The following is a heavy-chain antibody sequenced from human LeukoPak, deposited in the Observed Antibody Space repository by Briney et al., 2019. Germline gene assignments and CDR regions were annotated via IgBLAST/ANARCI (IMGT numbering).Heavy chain of an antibody. D-gene: IGHD1/OR15-1a*01. CDR3: ASDAPRAGTNAFDI. CDR2: ISSSSSYI. J-gene: IGHJ3*02. Sequence: GGSLRLSCAASGFTFSSYSVNWVRQAPGKGLEWVSSISSSSSYIYYADSVKGRFTISRDNAKNSLYLQMNSLRAEDTAVYYCASDAPRAGTNAFDIWGQGTMVTVSS. V-gene: IGHV3-21*01. CDR1: GFTFSSYS.